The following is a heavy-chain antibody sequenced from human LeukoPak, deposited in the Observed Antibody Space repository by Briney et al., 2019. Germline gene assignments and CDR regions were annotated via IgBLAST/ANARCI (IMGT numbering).Heavy chain of an antibody. D-gene: IGHD6-25*01. J-gene: IGHJ4*02. CDR3: ARTTSFTASGYDY. V-gene: IGHV1-8*03. CDR2: INPSNGDS. CDR1: GYTFTNYL. Sequence: ASVKVSCKASGYTFTNYLINWVRQATGQGLEWMGWINPSNGDSGFAQKFQGRVTITRDTAMTTAYMELSSLTAENTAIYFCARTTSFTASGYDYWGQGTLVTVSS.